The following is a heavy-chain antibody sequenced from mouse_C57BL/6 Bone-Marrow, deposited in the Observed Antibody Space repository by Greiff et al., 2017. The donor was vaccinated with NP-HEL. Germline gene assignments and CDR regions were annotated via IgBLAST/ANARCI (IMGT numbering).Heavy chain of an antibody. CDR2: SRNKANDYTT. Sequence: DVKLVESGGGLVQSGRSLRLSCATSGFTFSDFYMAWVRQAPGKGLEWIAASRNKANDYTTEYSASVKGRFIVSRDTSQSILYLQMNALRAEDTAIYYCARDGGGLFAYWGQGTLVTVSA. V-gene: IGHV7-1*01. J-gene: IGHJ3*01. CDR1: GFTFSDFY. CDR3: ARDGGGLFAY. D-gene: IGHD3-1*01.